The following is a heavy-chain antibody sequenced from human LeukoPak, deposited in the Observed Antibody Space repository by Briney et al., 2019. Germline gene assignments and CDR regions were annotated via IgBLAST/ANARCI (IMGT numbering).Heavy chain of an antibody. V-gene: IGHV1-69*05. CDR3: AREGGDGYNYVSYFDY. D-gene: IGHD5-24*01. J-gene: IGHJ4*02. Sequence: ASVKVSCKASGGTFSSYAISWVRQAPGQGIEWMGGIIPIFGTANYAQKFQGRVTITTDESTSTAYMELSSLRSEDTAVYYCAREGGDGYNYVSYFDYWGQGTLVTVSS. CDR2: IIPIFGTA. CDR1: GGTFSSYA.